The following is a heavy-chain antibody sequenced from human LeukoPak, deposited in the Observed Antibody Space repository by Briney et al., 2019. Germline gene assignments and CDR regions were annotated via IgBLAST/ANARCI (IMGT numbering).Heavy chain of an antibody. D-gene: IGHD2-21*02. CDR1: GYTFTSYD. V-gene: IGHV1-8*03. CDR2: MNPNSGNT. Sequence: ASVKVSCKASGYTFTSYDINWVRQATGQGLEWMGWMNPNSGNTGYAQKFQGRVTITRNTSIGTAYMELSSLRSEDTAVYYCARVMLAYCGGDCPADYWGQGTLVTVSS. J-gene: IGHJ4*02. CDR3: ARVMLAYCGGDCPADY.